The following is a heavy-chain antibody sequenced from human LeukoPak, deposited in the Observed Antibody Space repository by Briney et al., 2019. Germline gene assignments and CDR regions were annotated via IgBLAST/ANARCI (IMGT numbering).Heavy chain of an antibody. CDR3: ARDPGVRWLVGFDY. Sequence: PGRSLRLSCAASGFTSSSYGMHWVRQAPGKGLEWVAVISYDGSNKYYADSVKGRFTISRDNSKNTLYLQMDSLRAEDTAVYYCARDPGVRWLVGFDYWGQGTLVTVSS. CDR1: GFTSSSYG. J-gene: IGHJ4*02. V-gene: IGHV3-30*03. CDR2: ISYDGSNK. D-gene: IGHD6-19*01.